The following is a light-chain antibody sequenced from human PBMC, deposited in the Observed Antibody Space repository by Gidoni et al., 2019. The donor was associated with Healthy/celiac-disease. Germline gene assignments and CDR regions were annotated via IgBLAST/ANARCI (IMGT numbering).Light chain of an antibody. CDR2: ADS. CDR3: QVWDSSSDHCV. CDR1: NMGSKT. Sequence: YVLTQPPSVSGATGQTARITCGGNNMGSKTVHWYQQRPGQAPVLVVYADSNRPSGIPDRFSGSNSGNTATLTISRVEAGDEADYYCQVWDSSSDHCVFGGGTKLTVL. J-gene: IGLJ3*02. V-gene: IGLV3-21*02.